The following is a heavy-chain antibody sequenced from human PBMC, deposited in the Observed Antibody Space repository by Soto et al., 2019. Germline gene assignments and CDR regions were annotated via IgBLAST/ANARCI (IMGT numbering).Heavy chain of an antibody. CDR1: GYTFTGYY. V-gene: IGHV5-51*01. D-gene: IGHD6-19*01. J-gene: IGHJ6*02. Sequence: ASVKVSCKASGYTFTGYYMHWVRQMPGKGLEWMGIIYPGDSDTRYSPSFQGQVTISADKSISTAYLQWSSLKASDTAMYYCARPSSGWYRGMDVWGQGTTVTVSS. CDR2: IYPGDSDT. CDR3: ARPSSGWYRGMDV.